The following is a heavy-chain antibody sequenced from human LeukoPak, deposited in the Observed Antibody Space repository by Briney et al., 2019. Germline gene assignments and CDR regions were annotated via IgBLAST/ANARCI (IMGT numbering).Heavy chain of an antibody. CDR2: IYYSGST. Sequence: KASETLSLTCTVSGGSISSYYWSWIRQPPGKGLEWIGYIYYSGSTNYNPSLKSRVTVSVDTSKNQFSLRLSSVTAADTAIYYCARGGIIGTTNNWFDPWGQATLVTVSS. D-gene: IGHD1-20*01. J-gene: IGHJ5*02. CDR1: GGSISSYY. CDR3: ARGGIIGTTNNWFDP. V-gene: IGHV4-59*12.